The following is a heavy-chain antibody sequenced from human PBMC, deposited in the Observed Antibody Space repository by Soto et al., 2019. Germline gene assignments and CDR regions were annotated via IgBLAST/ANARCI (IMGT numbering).Heavy chain of an antibody. CDR3: AKDRLGGNFDY. CDR2: ISGTGGST. J-gene: IGHJ4*02. CDR1: GFTFNNYA. Sequence: EVQLLDSGGGLVQPGGSLRLSCAASGFTFNNYAMNWVRLAPGKGLEWVATISGTGGSTYYADSVKGRFTISRDNSKNTLYLQMNSLRVEDTAVYYCAKDRLGGNFDYWGQGTQVTVSS. V-gene: IGHV3-23*01.